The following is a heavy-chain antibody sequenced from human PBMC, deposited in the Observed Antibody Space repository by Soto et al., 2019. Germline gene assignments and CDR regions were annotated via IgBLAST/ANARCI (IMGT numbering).Heavy chain of an antibody. J-gene: IGHJ6*02. V-gene: IGHV4-34*01. CDR3: ARGPVGGGNSPPYYYYGMDV. CDR1: GGSFNGYY. Sequence: SETLSLTCAVYGGSFNGYYWSWIRQPPGKGLEWIGEIIHSGSTNYNPSLKSRVTISVDTSKNQFSLKLSSVTAADTAVYYCARGPVGGGNSPPYYYYGMDVWGQGTTVTVSS. CDR2: IIHSGST. D-gene: IGHD2-21*02.